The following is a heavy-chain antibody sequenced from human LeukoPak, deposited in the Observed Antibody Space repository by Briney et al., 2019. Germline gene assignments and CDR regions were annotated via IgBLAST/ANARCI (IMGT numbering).Heavy chain of an antibody. Sequence: KASQTLSLTCAVSGGSISSDGYSWSWIRQPPGKGLEWIGYIYHSGSTYYNPSLKSRVTISVDRSKNQFSLKLSSVTAADTAVYYCARGDGYYDILTGYYRPEYFQHWGQGTLVTVSS. D-gene: IGHD3-9*01. CDR1: GGSISSDGYS. CDR2: IYHSGST. V-gene: IGHV4-30-2*01. J-gene: IGHJ1*01. CDR3: ARGDGYYDILTGYYRPEYFQH.